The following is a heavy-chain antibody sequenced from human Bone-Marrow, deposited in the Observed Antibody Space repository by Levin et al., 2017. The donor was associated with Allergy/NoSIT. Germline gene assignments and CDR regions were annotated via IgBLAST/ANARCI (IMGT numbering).Heavy chain of an antibody. V-gene: IGHV4-59*01. CDR1: GGSINTYF. J-gene: IGHJ4*02. Sequence: SETLSLTCTVSGGSINTYFWSWIRQPPGKGLEWIGYIYYSGSTNYNPSLKSRVTISVDTSKNQFSLKLNSVTAADTAVYYCARDETGDGWSDYWGQGTLVTVSS. CDR2: IYYSGST. D-gene: IGHD7-27*01. CDR3: ARDETGDGWSDY.